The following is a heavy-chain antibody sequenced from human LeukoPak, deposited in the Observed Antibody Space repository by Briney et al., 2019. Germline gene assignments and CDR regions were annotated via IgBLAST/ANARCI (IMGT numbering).Heavy chain of an antibody. Sequence: ASVKVSCKASGGTFSSYAISWVRQAPGQGLEWMGRIIPILGIANYAQKFQGRVTITADKSTSTAYMELSSLRSEDTAVYYCARAQLQRWPHFEYWGQGTLATVSS. CDR3: ARAQLQRWPHFEY. CDR2: IIPILGIA. V-gene: IGHV1-69*04. D-gene: IGHD1-1*01. CDR1: GGTFSSYA. J-gene: IGHJ4*02.